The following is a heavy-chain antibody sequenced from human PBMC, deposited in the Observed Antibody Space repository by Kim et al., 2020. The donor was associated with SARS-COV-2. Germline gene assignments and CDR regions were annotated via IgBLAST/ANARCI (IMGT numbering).Heavy chain of an antibody. J-gene: IGHJ4*02. CDR3: ARGSYNSGLN. Sequence: YTDYAVSVKSRITINPDTSKNQFSLQLNSVTPEDTAVYYCARGSYNSGLNWGQGTLVTVSS. V-gene: IGHV6-1*01. D-gene: IGHD6-19*01. CDR2: YT.